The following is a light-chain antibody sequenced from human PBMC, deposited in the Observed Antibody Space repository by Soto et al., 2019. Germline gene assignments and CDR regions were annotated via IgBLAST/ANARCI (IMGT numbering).Light chain of an antibody. V-gene: IGKV3-11*01. Sequence: EIVLTQSPATLSLSPGERATLSCRASQSVSSYLAWYQQKPGQAPRLLIYDASNRATGIPARFSGSGSGADFPLTISRLEPEGFAVYYCQQCSNWLTFGGGTKVEIK. CDR2: DAS. CDR1: QSVSSY. J-gene: IGKJ4*01. CDR3: QQCSNWLT.